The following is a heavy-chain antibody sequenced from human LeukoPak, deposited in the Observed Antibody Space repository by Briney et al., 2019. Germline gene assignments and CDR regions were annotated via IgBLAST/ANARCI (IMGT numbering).Heavy chain of an antibody. V-gene: IGHV3-23*01. Sequence: PGGFLRLSCAASGFTFSSYAMSWVRQAPGKGLEWVSACSGSGGSTYYADPVKGRFTISRDNCKNKLYLQMNSLRAEDTAVYYCAKDSATVTSSSDYWGQGTLVTVSS. CDR3: AKDSATVTSSSDY. CDR1: GFTFSSYA. J-gene: IGHJ4*02. D-gene: IGHD4-11*01. CDR2: CSGSGGST.